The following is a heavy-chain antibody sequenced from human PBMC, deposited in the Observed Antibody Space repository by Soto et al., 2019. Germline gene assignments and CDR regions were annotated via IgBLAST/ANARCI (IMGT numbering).Heavy chain of an antibody. J-gene: IGHJ6*02. Sequence: ASVKVSCKASGYTFTSYGFSWVRQASGQGLEWMGWVRAYNGYTNYAQKFQGRVTITTDTSTSTVYMELRSLISDDTAVYYCARVAEKSRSWRTYYYYYGLDVWGQGTTVTVSS. D-gene: IGHD6-13*01. CDR2: VRAYNGYT. CDR1: GYTFTSYG. V-gene: IGHV1-18*04. CDR3: ARVAEKSRSWRTYYYYYGLDV.